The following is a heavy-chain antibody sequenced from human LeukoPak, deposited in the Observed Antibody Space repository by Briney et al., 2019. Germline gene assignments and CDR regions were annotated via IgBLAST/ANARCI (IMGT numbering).Heavy chain of an antibody. Sequence: PGGSLRLSCAASGFTFSSYSMNWVRQAPGKGLEWVSSISSSSSYIYYADSVKGRFTISRDNAKNSLYLQMNGLRAEDTAVYYCARDLGDFWSGYYPFDYWGQGTLVTVSS. V-gene: IGHV3-21*01. D-gene: IGHD3-3*01. CDR2: ISSSSSYI. CDR1: GFTFSSYS. CDR3: ARDLGDFWSGYYPFDY. J-gene: IGHJ4*02.